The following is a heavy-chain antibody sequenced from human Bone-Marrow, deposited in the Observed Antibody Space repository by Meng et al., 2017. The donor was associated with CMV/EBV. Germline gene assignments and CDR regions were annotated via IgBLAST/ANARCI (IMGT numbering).Heavy chain of an antibody. Sequence: GSLRLSCTVSGGSISSSCYYWGWIRQPPGKGLEWIGSIYYSGSTYYNPSLKSRVTISVDTSKNQFSLKLSSVTAADTAVYYCASNFEDIVVVPAIFDYWGQGTLVTVSS. D-gene: IGHD2-2*01. CDR1: GGSISSSCYY. CDR3: ASNFEDIVVVPAIFDY. J-gene: IGHJ4*02. CDR2: IYYSGST. V-gene: IGHV4-39*07.